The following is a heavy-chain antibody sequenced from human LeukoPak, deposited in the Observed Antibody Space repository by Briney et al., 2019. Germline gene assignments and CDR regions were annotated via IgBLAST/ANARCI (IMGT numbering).Heavy chain of an antibody. CDR1: GFIFSTYG. CDR2: MWYDGSNK. J-gene: IGHJ3*02. Sequence: GGSLRLSCAASGFIFSTYGMHWVRQAPGKGLEWVAVMWYDGSNKYYADSVKGRFTISRDNSKNTLYLQMSSLRAEDTAVYYCARVPRHDAFDIWGQGTMVTVSS. CDR3: ARVPRHDAFDI. V-gene: IGHV3-33*01.